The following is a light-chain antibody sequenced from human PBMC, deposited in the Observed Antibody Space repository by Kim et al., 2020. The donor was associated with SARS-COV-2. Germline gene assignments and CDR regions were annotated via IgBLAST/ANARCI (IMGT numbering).Light chain of an antibody. CDR3: HQYHDWPWT. CDR1: QSISTK. V-gene: IGKV3-15*01. J-gene: IGKJ1*01. CDR2: DAS. Sequence: EIVLTQSPATLSVSPGERATLSCRASQSISTKLAWYQQKAGQPPRLLIYDASTRATGVPAKFSGGGSGTEFTLTISSLQSEDFAVYHCHQYHDWPWTFGQGTKVDIK.